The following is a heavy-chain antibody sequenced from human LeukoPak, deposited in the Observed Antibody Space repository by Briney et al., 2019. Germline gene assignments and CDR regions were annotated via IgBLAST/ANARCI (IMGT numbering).Heavy chain of an antibody. CDR1: GGSFSGYY. CDR3: ARGPGSGSYWAFDY. J-gene: IGHJ4*02. CDR2: INYSGST. V-gene: IGHV4-34*01. Sequence: SETLSLTCAVYGGSFSGYYWRWSWIRQPPGKGLDWIGEINYSGSTNYNPSLESRVTISVDTSKNQFSLKMSSVTAADTAVYYCARGPGSGSYWAFDYWGQGTLVTVSS. D-gene: IGHD1-26*01.